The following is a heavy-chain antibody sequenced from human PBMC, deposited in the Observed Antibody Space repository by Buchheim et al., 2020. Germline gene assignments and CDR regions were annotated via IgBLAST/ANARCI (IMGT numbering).Heavy chain of an antibody. CDR3: ARYQRDYSGSGTYGGIAY. CDR2: ISGSGGST. CDR1: GFTFSSYA. Sequence: EVQLLESGGGLVQPGGSLRLSCAASGFTFSSYAMSWVRQAPGKGLEWVSGISGSGGSTYYADSVKGRFTISRDNSKNTLYMQMNSLRAEDTAVYYCARYQRDYSGSGTYGGIAYWGPGTL. V-gene: IGHV3-23*01. J-gene: IGHJ4*02. D-gene: IGHD3-10*01.